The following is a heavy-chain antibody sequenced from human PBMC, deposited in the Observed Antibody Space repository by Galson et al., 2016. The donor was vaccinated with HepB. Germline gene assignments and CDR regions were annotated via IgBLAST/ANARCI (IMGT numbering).Heavy chain of an antibody. V-gene: IGHV1-69*13. CDR1: GGTFSNYS. D-gene: IGHD3-3*01. Sequence: SVKVSCKAFGGTFSNYSVNWVRQAPGQGLDWMGGFVPIFHTLSSSQKFEGRVTITADESTSTAYMELNNLRSEDTAMYYCATSNYDFWRGPAFDVWGQGTMVTVSS. CDR3: ATSNYDFWRGPAFDV. CDR2: FVPIFHTL. J-gene: IGHJ3*01.